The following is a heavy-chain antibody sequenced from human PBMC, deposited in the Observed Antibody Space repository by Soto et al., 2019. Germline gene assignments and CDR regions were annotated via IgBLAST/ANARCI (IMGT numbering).Heavy chain of an antibody. V-gene: IGHV3-7*04. J-gene: IGHJ5*02. D-gene: IGHD3-22*01. CDR3: ARRIVVITNRSWFDP. Sequence: PGGSLRLSCSASGFTFSSYWMSWVRQAPGKGLEWVANIKQDGSEKYYVDSVKGRFTISRDNAKNSLYLQMNSLRAEDTAVYYFARRIVVITNRSWFDPWGQGTLVTVSS. CDR1: GFTFSSYW. CDR2: IKQDGSEK.